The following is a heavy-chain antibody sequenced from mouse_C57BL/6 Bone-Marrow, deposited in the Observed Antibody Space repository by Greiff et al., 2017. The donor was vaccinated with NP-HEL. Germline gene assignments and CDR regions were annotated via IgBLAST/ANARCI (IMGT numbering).Heavy chain of an antibody. CDR3: ARDPRFAY. V-gene: IGHV5-17*01. Sequence: EVQLQESGGGLVKPGGSLKLSCAASGFTFSDYGMHWVRQAPEKGLEWVAYISSGSSTIYYADTVKGRFTISRDNAKNTLFLQMTSLRSEDTAMYYCARDPRFAYWGQGTLVTVSA. J-gene: IGHJ3*01. CDR1: GFTFSDYG. CDR2: ISSGSSTI.